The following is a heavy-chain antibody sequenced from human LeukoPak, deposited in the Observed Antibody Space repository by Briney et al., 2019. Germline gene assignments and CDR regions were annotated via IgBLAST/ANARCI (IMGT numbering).Heavy chain of an antibody. V-gene: IGHV4-38-2*02. D-gene: IGHD3-10*01. Sequence: SETLSLTCTVSGYSISSGYYWGWIRQPPGKGLEWIGSIYHSGNTYYNPSLKSRVTISVDTSKNQFSLKLSSVTAADTAVYYCARRGSPGLRGYYYGSGSYLNYYYYMDVWGKGTTVTISS. CDR1: GYSISSGYY. CDR2: IYHSGNT. J-gene: IGHJ6*03. CDR3: ARRGSPGLRGYYYGSGSYLNYYYYMDV.